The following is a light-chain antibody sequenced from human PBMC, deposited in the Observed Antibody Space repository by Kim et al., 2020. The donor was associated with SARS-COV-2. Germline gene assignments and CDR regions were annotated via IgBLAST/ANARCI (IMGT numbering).Light chain of an antibody. Sequence: ACEGGTLDCGESQTLSISYVAWYQQKPDQAPRRLIHGASIRATGIPDRFSGSRAETAFTLTNSRLEPEDHGVYYCHQYGNSASLTFGGGTKVDIK. CDR3: HQYGNSASLT. J-gene: IGKJ4*01. CDR2: GAS. V-gene: IGKV3-20*01. CDR1: QTLSISY.